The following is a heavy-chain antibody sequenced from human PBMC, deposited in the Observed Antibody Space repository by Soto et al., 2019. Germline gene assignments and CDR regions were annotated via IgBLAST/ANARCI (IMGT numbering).Heavy chain of an antibody. CDR3: AREGNSGRGYFDY. V-gene: IGHV1-69*08. CDR2: IIPILGIA. D-gene: IGHD2-15*01. CDR1: GGTFSSYT. J-gene: IGHJ4*02. Sequence: QVQLVQSGAEVKKPGSSVKVSCKASGGTFSSYTISWVRQAPGQGLEWMGRIIPILGIANYAQKFQGRVTSTADKSTSTAYMELSSLRSEDTAVYYCAREGNSGRGYFDYWGQGTLVNVSS.